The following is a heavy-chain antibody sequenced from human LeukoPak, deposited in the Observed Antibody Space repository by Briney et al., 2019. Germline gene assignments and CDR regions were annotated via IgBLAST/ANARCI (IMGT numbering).Heavy chain of an antibody. CDR3: AKDIVATQPFFDY. J-gene: IGHJ4*02. Sequence: GGSLRLSCAVSGFTFSSYAMSWVRQAPGKGLEWVSVISGSGGNTYYADSVRGRFTISRDNSKNTLYLQMNSLRAEDTAVYYCAKDIVATQPFFDYWGQGTLVTVSS. CDR1: GFTFSSYA. CDR2: ISGSGGNT. D-gene: IGHD5-12*01. V-gene: IGHV3-23*01.